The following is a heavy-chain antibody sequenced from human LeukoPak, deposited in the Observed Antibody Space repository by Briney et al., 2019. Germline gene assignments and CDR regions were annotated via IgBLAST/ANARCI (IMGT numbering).Heavy chain of an antibody. CDR2: IYTSGST. V-gene: IGHV4-4*07. CDR1: GSSISSYY. CDR3: ARDMSGHIFDY. Sequence: SSETLSLTCTVSGSSISSYYWSWIRQPAGKGLEWIGRIYTSGSTNYNPSLKSRVTMSVDTFKNQFSLKLSSVTAADTAVYYCARDMSGHIFDYWGQGTLVTVSS. J-gene: IGHJ4*02. D-gene: IGHD3-3*01.